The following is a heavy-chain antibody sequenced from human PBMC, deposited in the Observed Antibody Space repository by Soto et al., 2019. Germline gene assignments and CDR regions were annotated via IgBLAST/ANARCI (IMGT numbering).Heavy chain of an antibody. Sequence: ETLSLTCAVYGGSFSGYYWSWIRQPPGKGLEWIGEINHSGSTNYNPSLKSRVTISVDTSKNQFSLKLSSVTAADTAVYYCARARGEYSGYDSRNYYYMDVWGKGTTVTVSS. CDR1: GGSFSGYY. D-gene: IGHD5-12*01. CDR3: ARARGEYSGYDSRNYYYMDV. CDR2: INHSGST. V-gene: IGHV4-34*01. J-gene: IGHJ6*03.